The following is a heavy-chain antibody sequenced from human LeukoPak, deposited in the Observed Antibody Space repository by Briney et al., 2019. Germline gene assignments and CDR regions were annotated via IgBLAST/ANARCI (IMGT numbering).Heavy chain of an antibody. CDR1: GGSFSGYY. CDR3: AREVRGSGSYYNFLWDY. CDR2: INHSGST. J-gene: IGHJ4*02. Sequence: PSETLSLTCAVYGGSFSGYYWSWIRQPPGKGLEWIGEINHSGSTNYNPSLKSRVTISVDTSKNQFSLKLSSVTAADTAVYYCAREVRGSGSYYNFLWDYWGQGTLVTVSS. V-gene: IGHV4-34*01. D-gene: IGHD3-10*01.